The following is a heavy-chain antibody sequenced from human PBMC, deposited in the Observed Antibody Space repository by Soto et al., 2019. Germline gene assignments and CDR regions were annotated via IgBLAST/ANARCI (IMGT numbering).Heavy chain of an antibody. Sequence: HPGGALGLSSEASGFTVGSFCMHGVSKAPGKVLAWVGAGWYDGSHEKYADSVEGRWTIFRDNTKKTLYLQIDSLRAGDMAVNSYAREPGSAYIYNMDVRGQGNTVPASS. D-gene: IGHD2-15*01. J-gene: IGHJ6*02. CDR2: GWYDGSHE. CDR1: GFTVGSFC. V-gene: IGHV3-33*01. CDR3: AREPGSAYIYNMDV.